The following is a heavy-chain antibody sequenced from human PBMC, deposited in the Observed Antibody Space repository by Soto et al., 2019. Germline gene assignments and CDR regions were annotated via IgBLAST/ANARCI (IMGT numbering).Heavy chain of an antibody. CDR1: GFTSSSYG. D-gene: IGHD3-3*01. J-gene: IGHJ4*02. Sequence: QVQLVESGGGVVQPGRSLRLSCAASGFTSSSYGMHWVRQAPGKGLEWVAVIWYDGSNKYYADSVKGRFTISRDNSKNTLYLQMNSLRAEDTAVYYSARGPYDFWSGYYFDYWGQGTLVTVSS. CDR3: ARGPYDFWSGYYFDY. V-gene: IGHV3-33*01. CDR2: IWYDGSNK.